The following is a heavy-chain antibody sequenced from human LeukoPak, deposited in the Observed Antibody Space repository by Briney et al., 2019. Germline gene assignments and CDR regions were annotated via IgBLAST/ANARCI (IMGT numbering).Heavy chain of an antibody. V-gene: IGHV3-11*06. D-gene: IGHD2-2*01. J-gene: IGHJ4*02. CDR1: GLTPSDYY. CDR2: ISSSSSYT. CDR3: ARGSPGGSTSCYADY. Sequence: GGSLTLSCAASGLTPSDYYMSCIRPAPGRGLEWVSYISSSSSYTNYADSVKGRFTISRDNAKNSLYLQMNSLRAEDTAVYYWARGSPGGSTSCYADYWGQGTLVTVSS.